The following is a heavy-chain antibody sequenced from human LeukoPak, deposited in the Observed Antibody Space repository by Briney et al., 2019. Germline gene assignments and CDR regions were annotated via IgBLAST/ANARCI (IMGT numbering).Heavy chain of an antibody. V-gene: IGHV4-34*01. CDR3: ARGGYDILTGPRIFDY. CDR1: GGGKSVYY. CDR2: INHSGST. J-gene: IGHJ4*02. D-gene: IGHD3-9*01. Sequence: AEQLCISRAIYGGGKSVYYWSWSSKHQGKGLEWIGEINHSGSTNYNPPLKSRVTISVDTSKNQFSLKLSSVTAADTAVYYCARGGYDILTGPRIFDYWGQGTLVTVSS.